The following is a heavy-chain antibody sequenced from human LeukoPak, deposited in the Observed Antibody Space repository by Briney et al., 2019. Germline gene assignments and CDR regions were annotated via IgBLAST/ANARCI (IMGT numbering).Heavy chain of an antibody. J-gene: IGHJ4*02. D-gene: IGHD5-12*01. CDR1: GFMFSDYY. CDR2: ISGSSSYT. V-gene: IGHV3-11*05. CDR3: AKDLAASGYDWGGFDY. Sequence: PGGSLRLSCAASGFMFSDYYMNWIRQAPGKGLEWVSYISGSSSYTNYADSVKGRFTISRDNAKNSLYLQMNSLRAEDTAVYYCAKDLAASGYDWGGFDYWGQGTLVTVSS.